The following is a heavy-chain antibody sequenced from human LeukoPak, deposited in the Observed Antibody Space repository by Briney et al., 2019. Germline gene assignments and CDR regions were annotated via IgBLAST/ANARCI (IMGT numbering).Heavy chain of an antibody. CDR2: ISAYNDNT. CDR3: ARDRDGEFDY. CDR1: GYTFTSYG. J-gene: IGHJ4*02. Sequence: GASVKVSCTASGYTFTSYGISWVRQAPGQGLEWMGWISAYNDNTNYAQKFQGRVTITADESTSTAYMELSSLRSEDTAVYYCARDRDGEFDYWGQGTLVTVSS. V-gene: IGHV1-18*01. D-gene: IGHD3-10*01.